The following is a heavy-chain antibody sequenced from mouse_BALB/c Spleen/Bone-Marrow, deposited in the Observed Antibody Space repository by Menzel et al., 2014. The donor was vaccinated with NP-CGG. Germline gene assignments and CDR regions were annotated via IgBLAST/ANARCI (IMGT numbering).Heavy chain of an antibody. J-gene: IGHJ3*01. CDR3: ARLITTGGFAY. Sequence: LQESGAELMKPGASVKISCKATGYTFSTYWIEWVKQRPGHGLEWTGEILPGSGTTNYNEKFKGKATFTADTSSNTAYMQLSSLTSEDSAVYYCARLITTGGFAYWGQGTLVTVSA. CDR2: ILPGSGTT. CDR1: GYTFSTYW. V-gene: IGHV1-9*01. D-gene: IGHD2-4*01.